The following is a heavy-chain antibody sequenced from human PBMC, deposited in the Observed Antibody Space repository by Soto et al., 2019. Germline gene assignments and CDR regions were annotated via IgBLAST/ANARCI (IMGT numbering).Heavy chain of an antibody. CDR1: GYTFTSYG. V-gene: IGHV1-18*01. D-gene: IGHD2-15*01. CDR3: ARTPNCSGGSCYLDWFDP. J-gene: IGHJ5*02. Sequence: GAPGKVSCKASGYTFTSYGISWVRQAPGQGHEWMGWISAYNGNTNYAQKLQGRVTMTTDTSTSTAYMELRSLRSDDTAVYYCARTPNCSGGSCYLDWFDPWGQGTLVTVSS. CDR2: ISAYNGNT.